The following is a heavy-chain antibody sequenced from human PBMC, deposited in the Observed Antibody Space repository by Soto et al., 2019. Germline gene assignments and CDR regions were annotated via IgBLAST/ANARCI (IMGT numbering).Heavy chain of an antibody. CDR1: GFTFSSHW. CDR2: INGDGIST. V-gene: IGHV3-74*01. D-gene: IGHD7-27*01. CDR3: SGEGNWGLLGDAWDI. J-gene: IGHJ3*02. Sequence: EVRLVESGGGFVQPGGSLRLSCAASGFTFSSHWMHWVRQAPGQGPVWVSRINGDGISTSYADSVKGRFTISRDNAKNTRYLQMNTLRAEDTAVYYCSGEGNWGLLGDAWDIWGQGTRVTVSS.